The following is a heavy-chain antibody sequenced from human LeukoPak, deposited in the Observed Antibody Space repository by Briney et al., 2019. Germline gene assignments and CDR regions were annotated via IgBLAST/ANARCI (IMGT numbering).Heavy chain of an antibody. CDR2: ISYDGSNK. J-gene: IGHJ4*02. CDR1: GFTFSSYA. D-gene: IGHD1-26*01. V-gene: IGHV3-30-3*01. CDR3: ARVGGGNYHPLGY. Sequence: GGSLRLSCAASGFTFSSYAMHWVRQAPGKGLEWVAVISYDGSNKYYADSVKGRFTISRDNSKNTLYLQLSSLRIEDTAVYYCARVGGGNYHPLGYWGQGTLVTVSS.